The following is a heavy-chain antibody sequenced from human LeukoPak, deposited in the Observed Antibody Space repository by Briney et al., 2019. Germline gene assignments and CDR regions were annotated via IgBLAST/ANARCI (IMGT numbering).Heavy chain of an antibody. Sequence: GRSLRLSCAASGFTFSSYAMHWVRQAPGKGLEWVAVISYDGSNKYYADSMKGRFTISRDNSKNTLYLQMNSLRAEDTAVYYCARGKAAAGDYFDYWSQGTLVTVSS. J-gene: IGHJ4*02. D-gene: IGHD6-13*01. V-gene: IGHV3-30-3*01. CDR2: ISYDGSNK. CDR1: GFTFSSYA. CDR3: ARGKAAAGDYFDY.